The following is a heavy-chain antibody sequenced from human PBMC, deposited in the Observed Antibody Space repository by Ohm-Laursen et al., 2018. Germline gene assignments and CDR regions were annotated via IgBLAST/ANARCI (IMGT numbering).Heavy chain of an antibody. V-gene: IGHV4-59*12. Sequence: GTLSLTCTVSGGSISTYYWSWIRQPPGKGLEWIGYIDYSGSTNYNPSLKSRVTMSIDASRKQFSLKLSSVTAADTAVYYCASVGDYGGNGDWFDPWGQGTLVTVSS. D-gene: IGHD4-23*01. CDR2: IDYSGST. CDR3: ASVGDYGGNGDWFDP. J-gene: IGHJ5*02. CDR1: GGSISTYY.